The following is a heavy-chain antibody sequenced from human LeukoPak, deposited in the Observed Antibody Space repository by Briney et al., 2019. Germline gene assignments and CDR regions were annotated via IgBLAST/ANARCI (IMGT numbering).Heavy chain of an antibody. CDR2: ISSSGSTI. CDR1: GFTFSDYY. D-gene: IGHD2-15*01. Sequence: PGGSLRLSCAASGFTFSDYYMSSIRQAPGKGLEWVSYISSSGSTIYSADSVKGRFTISRDNAKNSLYLQMNSLRAEDTAVYYCARVPSGGGYCSGGSCYSTYYYGMDVWGQGTTVTVSS. V-gene: IGHV3-11*01. CDR3: ARVPSGGGYCSGGSCYSTYYYGMDV. J-gene: IGHJ6*02.